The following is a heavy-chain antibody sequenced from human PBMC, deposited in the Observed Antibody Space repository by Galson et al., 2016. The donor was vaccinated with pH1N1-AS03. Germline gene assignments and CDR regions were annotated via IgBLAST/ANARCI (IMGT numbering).Heavy chain of an antibody. CDR3: AGDEGFANGINV. V-gene: IGHV3-66*02. D-gene: IGHD3-3*01. CDR2: IHPGGDT. Sequence: SLRLSCAATGFTVSSGYHVSWVRQAPGKGLEWVSVIHPGGDTYNADSVKGRFTISRDNFENMVYLQMNSLRTEDTAVDYCAGDEGFANGINVWGQGTTVTVSS. J-gene: IGHJ6*02. CDR1: GFTVSSGY.